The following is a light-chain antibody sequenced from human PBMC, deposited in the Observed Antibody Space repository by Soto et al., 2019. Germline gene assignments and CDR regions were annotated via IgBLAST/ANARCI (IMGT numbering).Light chain of an antibody. CDR1: QSVSSN. V-gene: IGKV3-15*01. J-gene: IGKJ1*01. CDR2: GAS. Sequence: EIVMTQSPATLSVSPGERATLSCRASQSVSSNLAWYQQKPGQARRLLIYGASTRATGIPARFIDSGSGTEFTLTISSLQSEDFAVYYCQQYNNWRTFGQGTKVEIK. CDR3: QQYNNWRT.